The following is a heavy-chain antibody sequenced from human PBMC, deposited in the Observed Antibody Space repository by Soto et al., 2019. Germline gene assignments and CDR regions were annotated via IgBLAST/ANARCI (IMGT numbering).Heavy chain of an antibody. D-gene: IGHD6-13*01. V-gene: IGHV1-46*01. CDR1: GYIFTNYY. CDR2: INPLPTSGST. Sequence: QVQLVQSGAEVKKPGASVKVSCKASGYIFTNYYIHWVRQAPGQGLEWMAIINPLPTSGSTNYAKKFLGRVTVTRDTSTRTVNLELSSLRSDDTAVYYCARDLAAAAYWGQGTLVTVSS. J-gene: IGHJ4*02. CDR3: ARDLAAAAY.